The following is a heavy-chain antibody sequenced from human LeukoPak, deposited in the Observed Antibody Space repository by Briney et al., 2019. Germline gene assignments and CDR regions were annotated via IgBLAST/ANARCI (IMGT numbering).Heavy chain of an antibody. CDR2: IYSGGST. CDR3: ARDRTDAFDI. V-gene: IGHV3-66*02. CDR1: GFTVSSNY. J-gene: IGHJ3*02. Sequence: PGGSLRLSCAASGFTVSSNYMSWVRQAPGKGLEWVSAIYSGGSTYYADSVKGRFTISRDNSKNTLYLQMNSLRAEDTAVYYCARDRTDAFDIWGQGTMVTVSS.